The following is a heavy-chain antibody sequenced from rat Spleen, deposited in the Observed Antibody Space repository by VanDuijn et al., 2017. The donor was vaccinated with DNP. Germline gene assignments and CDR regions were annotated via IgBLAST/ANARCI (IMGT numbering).Heavy chain of an antibody. CDR1: GFTLSDYY. J-gene: IGHJ2*01. CDR2: ISYDGGST. CDR3: ARHVLPLRVWDY. D-gene: IGHD4-1*01. V-gene: IGHV5-22*01. Sequence: EVRLVESGGGFVQPGGSLKLSCAASGFTLSDYYMAWVRQAPTKGLEWVAYISYDGGSTYSGDSVKGRFTISRDVANNTLYLQMSSLRSEDMATYYCARHVLPLRVWDYWGQGVMVTVSS.